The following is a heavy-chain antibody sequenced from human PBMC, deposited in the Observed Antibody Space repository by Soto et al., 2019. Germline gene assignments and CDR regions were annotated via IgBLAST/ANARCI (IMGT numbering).Heavy chain of an antibody. Sequence: SETLSLTCTVSGGSVSSGSYQWTWIRQPPGKGPEWIGYIHVSGSTNDNPSLKGRVTMSIDTSKNQFSLKLSSVTAADTAVYYCARDGHGMDVWGQGTKVTVSS. V-gene: IGHV4-61*01. CDR1: GGSVSSGSYQ. CDR2: IHVSGST. CDR3: ARDGHGMDV. J-gene: IGHJ6*02.